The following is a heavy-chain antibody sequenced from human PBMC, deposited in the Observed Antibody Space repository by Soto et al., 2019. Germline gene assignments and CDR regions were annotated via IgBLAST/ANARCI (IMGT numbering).Heavy chain of an antibody. CDR2: IKSKADGGTT. CDR1: TFGHHY. Sequence: TFGHHYWSWIRQPPGKGLEWVGRIKSKADGGTTDYAAPVKGRFTISRDESQNTLYLQMNSLKTEDTAVYYCTSLYYGHWGQGTLVTVSS. D-gene: IGHD4-17*01. J-gene: IGHJ4*02. CDR3: TSLYYGH. V-gene: IGHV3-15*01.